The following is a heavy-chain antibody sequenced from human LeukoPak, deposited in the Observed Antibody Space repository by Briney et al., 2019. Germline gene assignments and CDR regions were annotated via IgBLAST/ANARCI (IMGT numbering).Heavy chain of an antibody. CDR3: ARVGYYYDSSDLQGLFDY. V-gene: IGHV3-30*02. CDR1: GFTFSSYG. Sequence: GGSLRLSCAASGFTFSSYGMHWVRQAPGKGLEWVAFIRYDGSNKYYADSVKGRFTISRDNSKNTLYLQMNSLRAEDTAVYYCARVGYYYDSSDLQGLFDYWGQGTLVTVSS. J-gene: IGHJ4*02. CDR2: IRYDGSNK. D-gene: IGHD3-22*01.